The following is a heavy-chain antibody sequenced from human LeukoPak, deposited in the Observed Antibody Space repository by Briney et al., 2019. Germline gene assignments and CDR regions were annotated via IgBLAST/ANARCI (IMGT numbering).Heavy chain of an antibody. D-gene: IGHD2-8*01. CDR3: ARERRIVLMVYATHTGFDP. CDR1: GFTFSSYA. J-gene: IGHJ5*02. CDR2: ISYDGSNK. V-gene: IGHV3-30-3*01. Sequence: TGRSLRLSCAASGFTFSSYAMHWVRQAPGKGLEWVAVISYDGSNKYYADSVKGRFTISRDNSKNTLYPQMNSLRAEDTAVYYCARERRIVLMVYATHTGFDPWGQGTLVTVSS.